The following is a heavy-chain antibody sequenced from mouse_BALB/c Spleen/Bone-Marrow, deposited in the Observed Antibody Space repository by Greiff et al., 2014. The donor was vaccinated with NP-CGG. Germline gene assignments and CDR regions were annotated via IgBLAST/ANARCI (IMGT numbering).Heavy chain of an antibody. CDR2: ILPGSGST. CDR1: GYTFSSYW. D-gene: IGHD1-1*01. J-gene: IGHJ1*01. V-gene: IGHV1-9*01. Sequence: LVESGAELMKPGASVKISCKATGYTFSSYWIEWVKQRPGHGLEWIGEILPGSGSTNYNEKFKGKATFTADTSSNTAYVQLSSLTSEDSAVYYCAREDGLWYFDVWGAGTTVTVSS. CDR3: AREDGLWYFDV.